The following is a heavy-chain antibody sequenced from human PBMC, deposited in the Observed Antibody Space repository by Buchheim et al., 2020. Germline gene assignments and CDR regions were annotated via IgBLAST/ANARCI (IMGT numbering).Heavy chain of an antibody. J-gene: IGHJ4*02. CDR3: ARVRMGGWDNDF. CDR2: ISGYNGNT. CDR1: GYTFSSYG. D-gene: IGHD6-19*01. V-gene: IGHV1-18*01. Sequence: QVQLVQSGAEVKKPGASVKVSCKASGYTFSSYGVTWVRQAPGQGLEWMGWISGYNGNTKYPQKFQGRVTLTTDTSTNTVYLELRSPISDDTATYFCARVRMGGWDNDFWGQGT.